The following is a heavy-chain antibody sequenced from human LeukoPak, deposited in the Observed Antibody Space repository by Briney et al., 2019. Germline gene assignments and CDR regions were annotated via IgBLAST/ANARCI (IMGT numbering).Heavy chain of an antibody. J-gene: IGHJ1*01. D-gene: IGHD6-13*01. CDR2: IIPIFGTA. CDR3: ASGYRSSWFDFQH. Sequence: SVKVSCKASGGTFSSYAISWVRQAPGQGLEWMGGIIPIFGTANYAQKFQGRVTITADKSTSTVYMELSSLRSVDTAVYYCASGYRSSWFDFQHWGQGTLVTVSS. CDR1: GGTFSSYA. V-gene: IGHV1-69*06.